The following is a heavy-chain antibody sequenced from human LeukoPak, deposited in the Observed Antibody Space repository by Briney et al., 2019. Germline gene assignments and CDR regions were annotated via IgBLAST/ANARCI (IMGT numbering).Heavy chain of an antibody. V-gene: IGHV4-39*07. CDR1: GGSFSTYY. J-gene: IGHJ4*02. CDR2: IYHSGDT. CDR3: ARDPAYRHDFWSGYYGYYFDY. Sequence: SETLSLTCTVSGGSFSTYYWGWIRQAPGKGLEWIGSIYHSGDTYYNPSLKSRVTISVDTSKNQFSLKLTSVTAADTAVYYCARDPAYRHDFWSGYYGYYFDYWGQGTLVTVSS. D-gene: IGHD3-3*01.